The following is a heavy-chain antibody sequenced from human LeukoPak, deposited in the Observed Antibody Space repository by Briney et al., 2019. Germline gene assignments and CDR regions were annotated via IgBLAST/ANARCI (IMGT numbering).Heavy chain of an antibody. D-gene: IGHD3-22*01. V-gene: IGHV1-69*05. CDR2: IIPIFGTA. Sequence: SVKVSCKASGGTFSSYAISWVRQAPGQGLEWMGGIIPIFGTANYAQKFQGRVTITTDESMSTAYMELSSLRSEDTAVYYCAREDSDALVVTGVAFDIWGQGTMVTVSS. CDR3: AREDSDALVVTGVAFDI. CDR1: GGTFSSYA. J-gene: IGHJ3*02.